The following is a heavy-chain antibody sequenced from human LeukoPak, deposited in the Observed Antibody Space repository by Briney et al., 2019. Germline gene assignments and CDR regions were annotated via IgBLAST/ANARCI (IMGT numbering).Heavy chain of an antibody. D-gene: IGHD2-2*01. CDR3: VRAIKYCSSTSCYAGWDYYYGMDV. CDR1: GFTFSSYA. V-gene: IGHV3-64D*09. J-gene: IGHJ6*02. Sequence: PGGSLRLSCSASGFTFSSYAMHWVRQAPGKGLEYVSAISSNGGSTYYADSVKGRFTISRDNSKNTLYLQMSSLRAEDTAVYYCVRAIKYCSSTSCYAGWDYYYGMDVWGQGTTVTVSS. CDR2: ISSNGGST.